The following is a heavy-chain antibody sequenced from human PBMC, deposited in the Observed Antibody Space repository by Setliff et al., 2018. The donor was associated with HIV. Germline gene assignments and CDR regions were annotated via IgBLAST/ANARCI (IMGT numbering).Heavy chain of an antibody. CDR3: ARGGRLQYFDWPSYAMDV. CDR2: ISTYSDEA. V-gene: IGHV1-18*01. D-gene: IGHD3-9*01. CDR1: GYTFTSYG. J-gene: IGHJ6*02. Sequence: ASVKVSCKPSGYTFTSYGLSWVRQAPGQGLEWMGWISTYSDEASYAGSVKGRFTISRDNAKNSLFLQMNSLRAEDTAVYYCARGGRLQYFDWPSYAMDVWGQGTTVTVSS.